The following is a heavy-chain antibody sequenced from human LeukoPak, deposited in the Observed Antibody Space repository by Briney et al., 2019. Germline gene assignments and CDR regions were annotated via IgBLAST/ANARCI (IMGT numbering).Heavy chain of an antibody. V-gene: IGHV3-74*01. CDR3: ARAVLGDSSGYYDY. CDR1: GNYW. CDR2: INSDGSWT. J-gene: IGHJ4*02. Sequence: AGGSLRLSCAASGNYWMHWVRQVPGKGLVWVSHINSDGSWTSYADSVKGRFTISRDNSKNTLYLQMNSLRAEDTAVYYCARAVLGDSSGYYDYWGQGTLVTVSS. D-gene: IGHD3-22*01.